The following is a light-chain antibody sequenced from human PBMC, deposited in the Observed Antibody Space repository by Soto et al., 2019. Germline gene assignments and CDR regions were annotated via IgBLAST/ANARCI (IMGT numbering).Light chain of an antibody. CDR1: QSVSSSY. CDR2: GAS. CDR3: QQYGSSRGT. J-gene: IGKJ1*01. V-gene: IGKV3-20*01. Sequence: EIVLTQSPGTLSLSPGERATLSCRASQSVSSSYLAWYQQNRGQAPRLLLYGASSRAPGIPDRFGGSGSGTDFTLTISRLEREDVAVYYCQQYGSSRGTFGQGTKVEIK.